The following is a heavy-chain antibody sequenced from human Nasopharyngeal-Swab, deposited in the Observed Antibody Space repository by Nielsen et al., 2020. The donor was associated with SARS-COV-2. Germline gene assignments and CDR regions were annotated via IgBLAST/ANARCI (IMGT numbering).Heavy chain of an antibody. CDR3: AGNWRSGSMDV. J-gene: IGHJ6*03. V-gene: IGHV4-31*02. Sequence: WIRQPPGKGLEWIGYIYYSGSTYYNPSLKSRVTISVDASKKQFSLMLSSVPAADAAVYYCAGNWRSGSMDVWGKGTTVTVSS. D-gene: IGHD3-10*01. CDR2: IYYSGST.